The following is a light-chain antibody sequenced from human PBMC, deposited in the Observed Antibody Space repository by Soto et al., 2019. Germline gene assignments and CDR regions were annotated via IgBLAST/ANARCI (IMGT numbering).Light chain of an antibody. V-gene: IGKV3-20*01. CDR1: QSVRSNF. CDR3: QQYGTSPGT. Sequence: EIVLTQSPGTLSLSPGDRATLSCRASQSVRSNFLAWYQQKPGQAPKLLISGASSRATGIPDRFSGSGSGTDFTLTISRLEPEDFALYSCQQYGTSPGTFGQGTKVDIK. CDR2: GAS. J-gene: IGKJ2*02.